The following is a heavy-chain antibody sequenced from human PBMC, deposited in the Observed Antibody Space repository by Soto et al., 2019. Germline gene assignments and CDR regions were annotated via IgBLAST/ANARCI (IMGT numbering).Heavy chain of an antibody. CDR1: GFTFSNFW. J-gene: IGHJ4*02. V-gene: IGHV3-74*01. D-gene: IGHD3-10*01. CDR2: INSDGSTT. CDR3: ARGSGVADY. Sequence: EVQLVDSGGGLVQPGASLRLSCAASGFTFSNFWMHWVRQVPGEGLVWVSRINSDGSTTNYADSVKGRFTISRDNAKSTLYLQMNSLRAEDTAVYYCARGSGVADYWGQGTLVIVSS.